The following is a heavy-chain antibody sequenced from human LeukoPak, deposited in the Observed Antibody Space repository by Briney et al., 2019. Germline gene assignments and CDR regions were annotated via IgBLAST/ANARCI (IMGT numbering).Heavy chain of an antibody. CDR3: AKEETIGSGYYGMDV. CDR2: ISWDGGST. V-gene: IGHV3-43*01. D-gene: IGHD6-19*01. J-gene: IGHJ6*02. CDR1: GFTFYDYT. Sequence: GGSLRLSCAASGFTFYDYTMHWVRQAPGEGLEWVSLISWDGGSTYYADSVKGRFTISRDNSKNSLYLQMNSLRTEDTALYYCAKEETIGSGYYGMDVWGQGTTVTVSS.